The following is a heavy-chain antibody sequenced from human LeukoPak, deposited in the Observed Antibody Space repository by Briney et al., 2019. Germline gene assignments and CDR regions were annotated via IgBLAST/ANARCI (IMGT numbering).Heavy chain of an antibody. CDR1: GFTFSSYA. J-gene: IGHJ4*02. V-gene: IGHV3-23*01. D-gene: IGHD3/OR15-3a*01. Sequence: GGSLRLSCAASGFTFSSYAMSWVRQAPGKGLEWVSAISGSGGSTYYADSVKGRFTISRDNAKNSLYLQMNSLRAEDTAVYYCARGGDWAKPDYWGQGTLVTVSS. CDR2: ISGSGGST. CDR3: ARGGDWAKPDY.